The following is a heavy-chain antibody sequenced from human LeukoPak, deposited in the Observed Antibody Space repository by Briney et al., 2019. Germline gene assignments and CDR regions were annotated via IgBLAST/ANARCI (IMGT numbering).Heavy chain of an antibody. CDR2: IYHSGST. CDR1: GYSVSSGYY. J-gene: IGHJ4*02. Sequence: PSETLSLTCAVSGYSVSSGYYWGWIRQPPGKGLEWIGSIYHSGSTYYNPSLKSRVTISVDTSKNQFSLKLSSVTGADTAVYYCARRGSSSCFDYWGQGTLVTVSS. V-gene: IGHV4-38-2*01. CDR3: ARRGSSSCFDY. D-gene: IGHD6-13*01.